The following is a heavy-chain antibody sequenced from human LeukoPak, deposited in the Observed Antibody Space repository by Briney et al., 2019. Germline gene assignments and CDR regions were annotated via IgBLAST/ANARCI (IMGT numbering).Heavy chain of an antibody. CDR1: GFTFSSYG. Sequence: PGGSLRLSCAASGFTFSSYGMHWVRQAPGKGLEWVAFIRYDGSNKYYADSVKGRFTISRDNSKNTLYLQMNSLRAEDTAVYYCAGYYYDSSGYSLSHWFDPWGQGTLVTVSS. CDR2: IRYDGSNK. V-gene: IGHV3-30*02. CDR3: AGYYYDSSGYSLSHWFDP. J-gene: IGHJ5*02. D-gene: IGHD3-22*01.